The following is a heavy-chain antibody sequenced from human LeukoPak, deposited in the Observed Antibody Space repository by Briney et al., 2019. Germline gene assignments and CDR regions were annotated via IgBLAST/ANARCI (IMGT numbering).Heavy chain of an antibody. J-gene: IGHJ4*02. CDR1: GFTFSSYS. CDR2: ISSSSGTK. Sequence: GGSLRLSCAASGFTFSSYSMNWVRQTPGKGLEWVSYISSSSGTKYYADSVKGRFTISRDNAKNSLYLQMNSLRDDDTAVYYCARARNFDYWGQGTLVAVSS. CDR3: ARARNFDY. V-gene: IGHV3-48*02.